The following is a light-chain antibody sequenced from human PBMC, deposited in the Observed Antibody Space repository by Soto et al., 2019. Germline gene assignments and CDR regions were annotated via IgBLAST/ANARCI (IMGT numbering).Light chain of an antibody. Sequence: SYELTQPPSVSVSPGQTASITCSGDKLGDKFASWYQQKSGQSPVLVIYQDTKRPSGIPERFSGSNSGNTATLTISGTQAMDEADYYCQAWDSSTGVFGTGTKVTVL. V-gene: IGLV3-1*01. CDR1: KLGDKF. CDR2: QDT. CDR3: QAWDSSTGV. J-gene: IGLJ1*01.